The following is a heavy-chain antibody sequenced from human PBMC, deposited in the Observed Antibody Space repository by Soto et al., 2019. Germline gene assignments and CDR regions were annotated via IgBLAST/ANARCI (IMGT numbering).Heavy chain of an antibody. Sequence: ASVKVSCKASGYTFTSYGISWVRQAPGQGLEWMGWISAYNGNANYAQKLQGRVTMTTDTSTSTAYMELRSLRSDDTAVYYCARGVDIVVVVAGYFDYWGQGTLVTVSS. J-gene: IGHJ4*02. CDR1: GYTFTSYG. D-gene: IGHD2-15*01. CDR3: ARGVDIVVVVAGYFDY. V-gene: IGHV1-18*01. CDR2: ISAYNGNA.